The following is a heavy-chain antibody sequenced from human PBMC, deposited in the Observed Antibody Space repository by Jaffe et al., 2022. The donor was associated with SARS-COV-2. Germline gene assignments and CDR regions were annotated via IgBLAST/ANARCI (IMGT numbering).Heavy chain of an antibody. D-gene: IGHD3-10*01. Sequence: EVQLVESGGGLVQPGRSLRLSCAASGFTFDDYAMHWVRQAPGKGLEWVSGISWNSGSIGYADSVKGRFTISRDNAKNSLYLQMNSLRAEDTALYYCAKDRLQVRGGGEYPSIAFDIWGQGTMVTVSS. J-gene: IGHJ3*02. CDR1: GFTFDDYA. CDR2: ISWNSGSI. V-gene: IGHV3-9*01. CDR3: AKDRLQVRGGGEYPSIAFDI.